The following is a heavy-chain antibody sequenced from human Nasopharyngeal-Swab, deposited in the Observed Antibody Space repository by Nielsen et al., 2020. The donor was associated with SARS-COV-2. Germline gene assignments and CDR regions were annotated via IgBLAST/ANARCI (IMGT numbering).Heavy chain of an antibody. D-gene: IGHD6-19*01. Sequence: GGSLRLSCAASGFTFSSYAMHWVRKAPGKGLEYVSAISSNGGSTYYANSVKGRFTISRDNSKNTLYLQMGSLRAEDMAVYYCARGRSSGWYKAFDIWSQGTMVTVSS. CDR3: ARGRSSGWYKAFDI. CDR2: ISSNGGST. CDR1: GFTFSSYA. J-gene: IGHJ3*02. V-gene: IGHV3-64*01.